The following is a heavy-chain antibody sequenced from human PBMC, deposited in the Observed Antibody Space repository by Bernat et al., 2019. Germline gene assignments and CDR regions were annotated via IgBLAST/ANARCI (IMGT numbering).Heavy chain of an antibody. CDR1: GFTFSSYS. J-gene: IGHJ5*02. CDR3: ARDGDGSGWHNWFDP. CDR2: ISSSSSTL. D-gene: IGHD6-19*01. V-gene: IGHV3-48*01. Sequence: EVQLVESGGGLVQPGGSLRLSCAASGFTFSSYSMNWVRQAPGKGLEWVSYISSSSSTLYYADSVKGRFTISRDNAKNSLYLQMNSLRAEDTAVYYCARDGDGSGWHNWFDPWGQGTLVTVSS.